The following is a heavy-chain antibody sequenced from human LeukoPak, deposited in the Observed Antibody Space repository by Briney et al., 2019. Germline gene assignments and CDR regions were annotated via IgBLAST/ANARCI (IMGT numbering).Heavy chain of an antibody. V-gene: IGHV4-31*02. J-gene: IGHJ4*02. CDR2: IYYSGST. CDR1: GGSISSGGYY. CDR3: ARRYCSSTSCFLIE. D-gene: IGHD2-2*01. Sequence: SDTLSLTCTVSGGSISSGGYYWSWIRQHPRKGLEWIGYIYYSGSTYYNPSLKSRVTISVDTSKNQFSLKLSSVTAAGTAVYYCARRYCSSTSCFLIEWGQGTLVTVSS.